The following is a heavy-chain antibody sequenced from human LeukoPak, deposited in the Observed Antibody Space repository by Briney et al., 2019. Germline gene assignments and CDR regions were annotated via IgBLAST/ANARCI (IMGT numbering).Heavy chain of an antibody. Sequence: ASVNVSCKASGYTFTDYYMHWVRQAPGQGLEWMGWIKPDSGDTRSAQKFQGRVTMTRDTSISTAYMELSRLRYDDTAVYYCATNILVRDIINWFDPWGQGTLVTVSS. V-gene: IGHV1-2*02. D-gene: IGHD3-10*01. CDR1: GYTFTDYY. CDR2: IKPDSGDT. CDR3: ATNILVRDIINWFDP. J-gene: IGHJ5*02.